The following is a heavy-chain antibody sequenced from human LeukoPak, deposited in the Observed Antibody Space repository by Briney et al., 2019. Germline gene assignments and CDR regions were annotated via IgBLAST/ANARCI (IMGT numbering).Heavy chain of an antibody. J-gene: IGHJ6*03. CDR3: ATDFCSGRSCYSFNYYYYMDV. CDR2: ISGSGGSK. Sequence: GGSLRLSCAASGFTFSSYAMSWVRQAPGKGLEWVSVISGSGGSKYYADPVKGRFTPSGENTKNTLYMQMTSLEAEDTALYYCATDFCSGRSCYSFNYYYYMDVLGKGTTVTVSS. D-gene: IGHD2-15*01. CDR1: GFTFSSYA. V-gene: IGHV3-23*01.